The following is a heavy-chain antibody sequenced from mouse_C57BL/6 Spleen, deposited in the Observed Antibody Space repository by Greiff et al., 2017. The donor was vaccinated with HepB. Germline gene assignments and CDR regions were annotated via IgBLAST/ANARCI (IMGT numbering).Heavy chain of an antibody. Sequence: VQLQQSGPELVKPGASVKISCKASGYAFSSSWMNWVKQRPGKGLEWIGRIYPGDGDTNYNGKFKGKATLTADKSSSTAYMQLSSLTSEDSAVYFCARSGGYYDAMDYGVKEPQSPSPQ. V-gene: IGHV1-82*01. CDR3: ARSGGYYDAMDY. J-gene: IGHJ4*01. CDR1: GYAFSSSW. D-gene: IGHD2-2*01. CDR2: IYPGDGDT.